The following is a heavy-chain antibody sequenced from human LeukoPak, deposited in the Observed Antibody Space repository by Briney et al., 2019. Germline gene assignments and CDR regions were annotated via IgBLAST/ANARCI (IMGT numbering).Heavy chain of an antibody. CDR3: AREITNDSSGYSQDAFDI. Sequence: PSQTLSLTCTVSGGSISSGDYYWSWIRQPPGKGLEWIGYIYYSGSTYYNLSLKSRVTISVDTSKNQFSLKLSSVTAADTAVYYCAREITNDSSGYSQDAFDIWGQGTMVTVSS. CDR2: IYYSGST. D-gene: IGHD3-22*01. CDR1: GGSISSGDYY. V-gene: IGHV4-30-4*01. J-gene: IGHJ3*02.